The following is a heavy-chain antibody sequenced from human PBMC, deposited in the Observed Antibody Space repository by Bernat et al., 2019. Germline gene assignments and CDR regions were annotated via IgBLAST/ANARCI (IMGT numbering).Heavy chain of an antibody. CDR3: AKDRGMGVVVPAAVDY. J-gene: IGHJ4*02. CDR2: ISYDGSNK. V-gene: IGHV3-30*18. D-gene: IGHD2-2*01. Sequence: VQLVESGGGLVQPGGSLRLSCAASGFTFSSYEMNWVRQAPGKGLEWVAVISYDGSNKYYADSVKGRFTISRDNSKNTLYLQMNSLRAEDTAVYYCAKDRGMGVVVPAAVDYWGQGTLVTVSS. CDR1: GFTFSSYE.